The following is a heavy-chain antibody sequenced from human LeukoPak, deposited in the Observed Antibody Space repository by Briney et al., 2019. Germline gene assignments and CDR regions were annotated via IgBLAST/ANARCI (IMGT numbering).Heavy chain of an antibody. Sequence: TGGSLSLSCAASGFTFDDYAMSWVRQAPGKGLEWVSGISWNGGSTAYADSLKGRFTISRDNAKNSLYLQMNSLRAEDTALYYCARDGTGYSSGWYRDYWGQGTLVTVSS. CDR1: GFTFDDYA. CDR3: ARDGTGYSSGWYRDY. CDR2: ISWNGGST. V-gene: IGHV3-20*04. D-gene: IGHD6-19*01. J-gene: IGHJ4*02.